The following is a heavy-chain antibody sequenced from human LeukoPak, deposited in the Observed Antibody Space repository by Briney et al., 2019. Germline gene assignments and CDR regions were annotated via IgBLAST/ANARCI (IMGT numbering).Heavy chain of an antibody. J-gene: IGHJ4*02. CDR2: FSVYNGNT. V-gene: IGHV1-18*01. Sequence: ASGKLCCSAAGSTFTSYGISWVRQAPGQGLEWMGWFSVYNGNTNYKKKLQGRGTMTTDTSTSTAYMGLRSLRSDVTAVYYCAREGVAAAGTQIDYWGQGTLVTVTS. D-gene: IGHD6-13*01. CDR1: GSTFTSYG. CDR3: AREGVAAAGTQIDY.